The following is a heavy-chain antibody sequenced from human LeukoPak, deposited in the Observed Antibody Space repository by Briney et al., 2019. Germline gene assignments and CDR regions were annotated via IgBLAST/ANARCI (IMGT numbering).Heavy chain of an antibody. CDR1: GGSISSYY. D-gene: IGHD6-13*01. CDR2: IYYSGST. V-gene: IGHV4-59*08. CDR3: ARAKTGYSSSWAMYYFDY. Sequence: SETLSLTCTVSGGSISSYYWSWIRQAPGKGLEWIGYIYYSGSTNYNPSLKSRVTISVDTSKNQFSLKLSSVTAADTAVYYCARAKTGYSSSWAMYYFDYWGQGTLVTVSS. J-gene: IGHJ4*02.